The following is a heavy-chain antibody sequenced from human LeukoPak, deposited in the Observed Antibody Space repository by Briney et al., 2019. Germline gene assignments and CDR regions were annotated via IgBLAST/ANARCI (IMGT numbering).Heavy chain of an antibody. Sequence: GGSLRLSCAASGFTFSSYSMNWVRQAPGKGLGWVSSISSSSGYIYYADSLKGRFTISRDNAKNSLYLQMNSLRAEDTAVYYCARGLLWFGELLSDAFDIWGQGTMVTVSS. CDR2: ISSSSGYI. CDR3: ARGLLWFGELLSDAFDI. J-gene: IGHJ3*02. D-gene: IGHD3-10*01. CDR1: GFTFSSYS. V-gene: IGHV3-21*01.